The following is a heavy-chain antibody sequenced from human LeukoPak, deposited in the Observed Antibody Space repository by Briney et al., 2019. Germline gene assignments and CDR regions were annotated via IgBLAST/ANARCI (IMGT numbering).Heavy chain of an antibody. V-gene: IGHV4-59*12. J-gene: IGHJ3*02. CDR1: GGSISSYY. CDR3: KVVILSYAFDI. CDR2: IYYSGST. Sequence: TSETLSLTCTVSGGSISSYYWSWIRQPPGKGLEWIGYIYYSGSTNYNPSLKSRVTISVDTSKNQFSLKLSSVTAADTAVYYCKVVILSYAFDIWGQGTMVTVSS. D-gene: IGHD3-22*01.